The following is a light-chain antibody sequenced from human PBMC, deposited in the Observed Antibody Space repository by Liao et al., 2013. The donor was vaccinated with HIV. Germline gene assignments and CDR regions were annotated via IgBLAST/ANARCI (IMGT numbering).Light chain of an antibody. CDR3: QAWDSSTGYV. V-gene: IGLV3-21*01. J-gene: IGLJ1*01. CDR2: YNT. CDR1: SIGTKS. Sequence: SYELTQTPSVSVAPGETARITCGGDSIGTKSVHWYQQKPGQAPVLVLYYNTDRPSGIPERFSGSNSGDTATLTISRVEAGDEADYYCQAWDSSTGYVFGTGTKVTVL.